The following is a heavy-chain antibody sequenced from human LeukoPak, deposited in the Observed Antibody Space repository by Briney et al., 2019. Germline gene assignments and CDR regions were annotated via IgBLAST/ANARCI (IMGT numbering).Heavy chain of an antibody. CDR3: ASSGIAAAGIEN. CDR2: ISDSGGRI. D-gene: IGHD6-13*01. CDR1: GFTFNSYA. V-gene: IGHV3-23*01. J-gene: IGHJ4*02. Sequence: PGGSLRLSCAASGFTFNSYAMTWVRQAPGKGLEWVSLISDSGGRIYYADSVKGRFTISRENAKNSLYLQMNSLRAGDTAVYYCASSGIAAAGIENWGQGTLVTVSS.